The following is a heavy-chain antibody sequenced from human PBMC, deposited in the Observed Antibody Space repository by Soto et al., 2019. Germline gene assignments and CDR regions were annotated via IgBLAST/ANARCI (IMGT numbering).Heavy chain of an antibody. V-gene: IGHV4-31*03. CDR1: GGSISSGGYY. D-gene: IGHD6-19*01. Sequence: QVQLQESGPGLVKPSQTLSLTCTVSGGSISSGGYYWSWIRQHPGKRLQWIGYIYYSGSTYYNPSLKRRVTISVDPSKNQSSLKLSSVTAADTAVYYCARSIAVAGGVFDYWGQGTLVTVSS. CDR2: IYYSGST. CDR3: ARSIAVAGGVFDY. J-gene: IGHJ4*02.